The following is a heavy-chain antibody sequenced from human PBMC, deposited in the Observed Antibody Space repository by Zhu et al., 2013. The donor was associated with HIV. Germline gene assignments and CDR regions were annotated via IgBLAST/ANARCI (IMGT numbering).Heavy chain of an antibody. Sequence: QVQLVQSGAEVKKPGASVKVSCKASGFTFTSYYMHWVRQAPGQGLEWMGWMNPNSGNTGYAQKFQGRVTMTRNTSISTAYMELSSLRSEDTAVYYCARGTRIAVPSGWFDPWGQGTLVTVSS. CDR1: GFTFTSYY. CDR2: MNPNSGNT. CDR3: ARGTRIAVPSGWFDP. D-gene: IGHD6-19*01. J-gene: IGHJ5*02. V-gene: IGHV1-8*02.